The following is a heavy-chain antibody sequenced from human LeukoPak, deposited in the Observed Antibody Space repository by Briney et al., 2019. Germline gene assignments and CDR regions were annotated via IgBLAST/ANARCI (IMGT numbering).Heavy chain of an antibody. CDR3: AKDLRDDYGDYDAFDI. D-gene: IGHD4-17*01. CDR2: IWYDGSNK. V-gene: IGHV3-33*06. J-gene: IGHJ3*02. Sequence: GGSLRLSCAASGLTFSSYGMHWVRQAPGKGLERVAVIWYDGSNKYYADSVKGRFTISRDNSKNTLYLQMNSLRAEDTAVYYCAKDLRDDYGDYDAFDIWGQGTMVTVSS. CDR1: GLTFSSYG.